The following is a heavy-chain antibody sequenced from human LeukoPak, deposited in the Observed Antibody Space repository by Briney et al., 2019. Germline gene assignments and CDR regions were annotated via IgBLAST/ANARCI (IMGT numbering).Heavy chain of an antibody. Sequence: PGGSLRLSCAASGFTFSSYAMSWVRQAPGKGLEWVSSISSSSSYIYYADSVKGRFTISRDNAKNSLYLQMNSLRAEDTAVYYCARADCAAFDIWGQGTMVTVSS. CDR1: GFTFSSYA. J-gene: IGHJ3*02. CDR2: ISSSSSYI. D-gene: IGHD2-21*01. V-gene: IGHV3-21*01. CDR3: ARADCAAFDI.